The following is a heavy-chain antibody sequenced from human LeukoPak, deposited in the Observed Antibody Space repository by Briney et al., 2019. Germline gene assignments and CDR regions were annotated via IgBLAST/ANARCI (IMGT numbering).Heavy chain of an antibody. Sequence: GGSLRLSCAASGFTFSSYSMNWVRQAPGKGLEWVSSISSSSSYIYYADSVKGRFTISRDNAKNSLYLQMNSLRAEDTAVYYCARDFWGDLLLRFGESNPSHFYYRGQGNLVTVSS. CDR1: GFTFSSYS. J-gene: IGHJ4*02. CDR2: ISSSSSYI. V-gene: IGHV3-21*01. CDR3: ARDFWGDLLLRFGESNPSHFYY. D-gene: IGHD3-10*01.